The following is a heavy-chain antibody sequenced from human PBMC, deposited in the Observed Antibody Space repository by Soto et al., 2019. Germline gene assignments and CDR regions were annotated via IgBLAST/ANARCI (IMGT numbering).Heavy chain of an antibody. CDR2: ISAYNGDT. Sequence: ASVTRYSAGSGYIFSSYGRILVRQAPGQGLEWMGWISAYNGDTNYAQKLQGRVTMTTDTSTSTAYMELRSLRSDDTAVYYCARDRSSWYWFDPWGQGTLVTVSS. J-gene: IGHJ5*02. CDR1: GYIFSSYG. D-gene: IGHD6-13*01. V-gene: IGHV1-18*04. CDR3: ARDRSSWYWFDP.